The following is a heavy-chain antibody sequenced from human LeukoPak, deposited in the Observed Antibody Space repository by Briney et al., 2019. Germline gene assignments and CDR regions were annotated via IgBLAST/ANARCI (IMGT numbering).Heavy chain of an antibody. CDR1: GFTFSSYG. CDR2: ISYDGSNK. Sequence: QPGGSLRLSCAASGFTFSSYGMHWVRQAPGKGLEWVAVISYDGSNKYYADSVKGRFTISRDNSKNTLYLQMNSLRAEDTAVYYCAKDPGVYWGQGTLVTVSS. CDR3: AKDPGVY. D-gene: IGHD3-10*01. J-gene: IGHJ4*02. V-gene: IGHV3-30*18.